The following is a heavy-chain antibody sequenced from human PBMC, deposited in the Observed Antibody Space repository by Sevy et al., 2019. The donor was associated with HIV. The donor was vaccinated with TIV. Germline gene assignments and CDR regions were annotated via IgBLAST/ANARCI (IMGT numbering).Heavy chain of an antibody. D-gene: IGHD4-17*01. CDR1: GGSVSSDFSY. CDR2: IFYGGTT. CDR3: AKRDYGDYVDYFDP. J-gene: IGHJ5*02. Sequence: SETLSLTCTVSGGSVSSDFSYWNWVRQPPGKGLEYIGSIFYGGTTSYNPSLESRVTISLDTSKNPFSLKVNSVTAADTAIYYCAKRDYGDYVDYFDPWGQGTLVTVSS. V-gene: IGHV4-61*03.